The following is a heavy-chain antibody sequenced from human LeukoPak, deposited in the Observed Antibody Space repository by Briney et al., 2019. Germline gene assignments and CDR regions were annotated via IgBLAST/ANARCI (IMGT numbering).Heavy chain of an antibody. V-gene: IGHV1-2*02. CDR1: GYTFTGYY. J-gene: IGHJ4*02. Sequence: ASVKVSCKASGYTFTGYYMHWVRQAPGQGLEWMGWINPNSGGTNYAQKFQGRVTMTRDTSISTAYMELSRLRSDDTAVYYCARGRPRRGLLELAYLDCWGQGTLVTVSS. CDR3: ARGRPRRGLLELAYLDC. CDR2: INPNSGGT. D-gene: IGHD3-3*01.